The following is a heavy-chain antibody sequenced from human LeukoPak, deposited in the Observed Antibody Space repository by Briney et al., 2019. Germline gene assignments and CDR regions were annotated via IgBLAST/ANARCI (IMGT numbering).Heavy chain of an antibody. D-gene: IGHD2-2*03. CDR3: ARVGYCSSTSCYGEDYYYYMDV. Sequence: PSETLSLTCTVSGGSISSYHWSWIRQPAGKGLEWIGHIYTSGGTNYNPSLKSRVTMSVDTSKNQFSLKLSSVTAAVTAVYYCARVGYCSSTSCYGEDYYYYMDVWGKGTTVTVSS. V-gene: IGHV4-4*07. CDR1: GGSISSYH. CDR2: IYTSGGT. J-gene: IGHJ6*03.